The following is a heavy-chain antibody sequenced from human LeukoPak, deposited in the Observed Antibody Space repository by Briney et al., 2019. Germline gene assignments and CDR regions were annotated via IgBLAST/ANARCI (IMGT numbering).Heavy chain of an antibody. V-gene: IGHV4-31*03. Sequence: PSETLSLTCTVSGGSISSGGDYWSWIRQHPGKGLEWFGYISYSGTTYYSPSLQSRITISLDTSKNQFSLELSSVTAADTAVYYCARAAWRGSNSRDAFDNWGIGTVVTVSS. D-gene: IGHD4-23*01. J-gene: IGHJ3*02. CDR3: ARAAWRGSNSRDAFDN. CDR1: GGSISSGGDY. CDR2: ISYSGTT.